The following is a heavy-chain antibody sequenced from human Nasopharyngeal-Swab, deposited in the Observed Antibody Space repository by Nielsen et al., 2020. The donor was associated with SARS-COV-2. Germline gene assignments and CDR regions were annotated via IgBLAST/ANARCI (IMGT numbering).Heavy chain of an antibody. J-gene: IGHJ3*02. V-gene: IGHV4-39*07. CDR1: GGSFSSSTSY. Sequence: SETLSLTCTVSGGSFSSSTSYWGWIRQPPGKGLEWIGTINYSGSSYYNPSLKSRVTISVDTSKNQFSLKLSSVTAADTAVYYCARAPPGVVFGVVTAIVAFDIWGQGTMVTVSS. CDR3: ARAPPGVVFGVVTAIVAFDI. D-gene: IGHD2-21*02. CDR2: INYSGSS.